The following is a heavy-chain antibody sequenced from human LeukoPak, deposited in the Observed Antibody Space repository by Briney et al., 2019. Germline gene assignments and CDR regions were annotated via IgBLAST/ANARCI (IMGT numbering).Heavy chain of an antibody. CDR1: GGTFSSYA. CDR3: ARDERAYCSSTSCYNNYWYFDL. Sequence: AASVKVSCKASGGTFSSYAISWVRQAPGQGLEWMGGVIPIFGTANYAQKFQGRVTITADESTSTAYMELSSLRSEDTAVYYCARDERAYCSSTSCYNNYWYFDLWGRGTLVTVSS. D-gene: IGHD2-2*02. J-gene: IGHJ2*01. CDR2: VIPIFGTA. V-gene: IGHV1-69*01.